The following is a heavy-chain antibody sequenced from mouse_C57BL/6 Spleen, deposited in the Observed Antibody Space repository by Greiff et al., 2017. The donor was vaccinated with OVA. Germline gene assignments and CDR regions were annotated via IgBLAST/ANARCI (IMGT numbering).Heavy chain of an antibody. CDR3: ARVGGGRGFAY. CDR2: IYPGDGDT. D-gene: IGHD3-3*01. Sequence: VKLQQSGAELVKPGASVKISCKASGYAFSSYWMNWVKQRPGKGLEWIGQIYPGDGDTNYNGKFKGKATLTADKSSSTAYRQLSSLTSEDSAVDFCARVGGGRGFAYWGQGTLVTVSA. J-gene: IGHJ3*01. CDR1: GYAFSSYW. V-gene: IGHV1-80*01.